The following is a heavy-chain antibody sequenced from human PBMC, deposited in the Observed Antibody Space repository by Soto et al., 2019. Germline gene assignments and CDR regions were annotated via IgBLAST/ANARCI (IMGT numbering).Heavy chain of an antibody. CDR3: ARMRRRYDSSGYYYHGGFDY. Sequence: PSETLSLTCAVYGGSFSGYYWSWIRQPPGKGLEWIGEINHSGSTNYNPSLKSRVTISVDTSKNQFSLKLSSVTAADTAVYYCARMRRRYDSSGYYYHGGFDYWGQGTLVTVSS. D-gene: IGHD3-22*01. J-gene: IGHJ4*02. CDR2: INHSGST. CDR1: GGSFSGYY. V-gene: IGHV4-34*01.